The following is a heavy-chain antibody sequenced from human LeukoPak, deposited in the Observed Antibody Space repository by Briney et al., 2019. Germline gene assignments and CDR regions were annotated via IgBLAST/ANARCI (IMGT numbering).Heavy chain of an antibody. Sequence: PGGSVRLSCTASGFTFSSYSMNWVRQAPGKGLEGASSISSSSSYIYYADSVKGRFTISRDNAKNSLFLQMNSLRAGDTAVYFCAREVVGYSYAYFDYWGQGTLVTVSS. D-gene: IGHD5-18*01. V-gene: IGHV3-21*01. CDR1: GFTFSSYS. J-gene: IGHJ4*02. CDR2: ISSSSSYI. CDR3: AREVVGYSYAYFDY.